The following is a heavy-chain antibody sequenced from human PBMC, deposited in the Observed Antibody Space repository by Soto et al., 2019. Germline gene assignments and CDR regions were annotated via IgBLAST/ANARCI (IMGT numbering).Heavy chain of an antibody. CDR2: INYSGST. Sequence: TLSLTCTVSGASLISSSYYWGWLRQPPGKGLEWIGSINYSGSTYYNPSLKSRVTISADTSKNQFSLKLRSVTAADTAVYYCARERLAVAGKGGWFDPWGQETLVTVS. CDR3: ARERLAVAGKGGWFDP. J-gene: IGHJ5*02. D-gene: IGHD6-19*01. V-gene: IGHV4-39*02. CDR1: GASLISSSYY.